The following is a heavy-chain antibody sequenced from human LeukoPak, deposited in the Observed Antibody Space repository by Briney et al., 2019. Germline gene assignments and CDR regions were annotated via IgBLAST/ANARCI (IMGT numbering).Heavy chain of an antibody. V-gene: IGHV3-53*01. CDR2: IYSGGST. Sequence: GGSLRLSCAASGFTVSSNYMSWVRQAPGKELEWVSVIYSGGSTYYADSVKGRFTISRDNSKNTLYLQMNSLRAEDTAVYYCARVIAAAGHFDYWGQGTLVTVSS. CDR3: ARVIAAAGHFDY. CDR1: GFTVSSNY. D-gene: IGHD6-13*01. J-gene: IGHJ4*02.